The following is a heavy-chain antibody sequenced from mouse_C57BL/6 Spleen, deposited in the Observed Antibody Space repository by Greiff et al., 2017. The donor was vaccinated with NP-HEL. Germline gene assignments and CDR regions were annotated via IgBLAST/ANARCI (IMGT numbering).Heavy chain of an antibody. CDR2: ISGGGGNT. Sequence: LVESGGGLVKPGGSLKLSCAASGFTFSSYTMSWVRQTPEKRLEWVATISGGGGNTYYPDSVKGRFTIARDNAKNTLYLQMSSLRAEDTALYYCARKLGRLAMDYWGQGTSVTVSS. CDR1: GFTFSSYT. CDR3: ARKLGRLAMDY. V-gene: IGHV5-9*01. J-gene: IGHJ4*01. D-gene: IGHD4-1*01.